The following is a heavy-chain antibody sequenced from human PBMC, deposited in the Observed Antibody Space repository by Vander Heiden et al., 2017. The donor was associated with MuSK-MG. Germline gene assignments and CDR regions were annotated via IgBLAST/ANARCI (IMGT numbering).Heavy chain of an antibody. CDR2: ISYDGSNK. CDR3: ARDGDWLGSGVAFDI. V-gene: IGHV3-30*01. D-gene: IGHD2-21*02. J-gene: IGHJ3*02. CDR1: GFTFSSYA. Sequence: QVQLVESGGGVVQPGRSLRLSCAASGFTFSSYAMHWVRQAPGKGLEWVAVISYDGSNKYYADSVKGRFTISRDNSKNTLYLQMNSLRAEDTAVYYCARDGDWLGSGVAFDIWGEGTMVTVYS.